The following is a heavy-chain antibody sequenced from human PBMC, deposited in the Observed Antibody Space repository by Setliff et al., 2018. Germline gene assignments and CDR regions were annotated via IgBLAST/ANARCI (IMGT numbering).Heavy chain of an antibody. CDR3: ARGLREDGYNLADY. V-gene: IGHV4-61*02. D-gene: IGHD5-12*01. J-gene: IGHJ4*02. CDR1: GGSISSSIYY. CDR2: IYTSGYT. Sequence: SETLSLTCTVSGGSISSSIYYWGWIRQPAGKGLELVGRIYTSGYTNYNPSLESRVTISVDTSKNQFSLKLSSVTAADTAVYYCARGLREDGYNLADYWGQGTLVTVSS.